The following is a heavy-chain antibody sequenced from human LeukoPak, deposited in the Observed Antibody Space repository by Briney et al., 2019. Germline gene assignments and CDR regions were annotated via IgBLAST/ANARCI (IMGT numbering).Heavy chain of an antibody. D-gene: IGHD4-17*01. V-gene: IGHV4-59*01. J-gene: IGHJ4*02. CDR2: IYYSGST. CDR1: GGSTSSYY. Sequence: SETLSLTCTVSGGSTSSYYWSWIRQPPGKGLEWIGYIYYSGSTNYSPSLKSRVTISVDTSKNQFSLKLSSVTAADTAVYYCAVTTPASDYWGQGTLVTVSS. CDR3: AVTTPASDY.